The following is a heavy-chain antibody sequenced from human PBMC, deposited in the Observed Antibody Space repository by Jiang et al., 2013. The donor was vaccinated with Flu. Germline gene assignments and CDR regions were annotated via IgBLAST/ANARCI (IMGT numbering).Heavy chain of an antibody. D-gene: IGHD1-26*01. J-gene: IGHJ4*02. CDR2: INPSGGST. CDR3: ARDVAGATTIDY. CDR1: GYTFTNYY. V-gene: IGHV1-46*03. Sequence: SGAEVKKPGASVKVSCKASGYTFTNYYMHWVRQAPGQGLEWMGIINPSGGSTSYAQKFQGRVTMTRDTSTSTVYMELSSLRSEDTAVYYCARDVAGATTIDYWGQGTLVTVSS.